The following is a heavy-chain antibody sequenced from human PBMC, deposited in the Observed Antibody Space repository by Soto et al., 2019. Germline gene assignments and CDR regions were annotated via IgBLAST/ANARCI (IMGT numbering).Heavy chain of an antibody. CDR3: ARGDRGAFDL. D-gene: IGHD2-21*02. CDR1: GFTFNYYW. J-gene: IGHJ3*01. CDR2: IQNDGSRT. Sequence: GGSLRLSCAASGFTFNYYWMHWVRQAPGQGLVWVAHIQNDGSRTTYADSVKGRFTISRDNAKNTMYLQMNSLRAEDTAVYYCARGDRGAFDLWGQGTMVPVSS. V-gene: IGHV3-74*01.